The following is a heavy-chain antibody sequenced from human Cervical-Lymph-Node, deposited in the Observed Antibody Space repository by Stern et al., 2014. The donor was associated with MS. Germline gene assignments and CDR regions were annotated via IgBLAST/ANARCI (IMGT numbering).Heavy chain of an antibody. CDR1: GFTFSNNW. J-gene: IGHJ4*02. V-gene: IGHV3-7*01. CDR2: IKQDGSEK. CDR3: ATGGGTYSY. Sequence: EEQLVESGGGLVQPGGSLRLSCAASGFTFSNNWMSWVRQAPGKGLEWVANIKQDGSEKNYVDSVKGRFTISRDNAKNSLYLQMNSLRAEDTAVYYCATGGGTYSYWGQGTLVTVSS. D-gene: IGHD1-26*01.